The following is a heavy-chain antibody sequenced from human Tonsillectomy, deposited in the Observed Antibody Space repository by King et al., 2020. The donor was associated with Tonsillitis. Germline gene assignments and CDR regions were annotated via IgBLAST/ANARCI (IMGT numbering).Heavy chain of an antibody. J-gene: IGHJ4*02. V-gene: IGHV3-23*04. D-gene: IGHD1-1*01. CDR2: ISGSGGST. CDR3: AKDLVAYTITPGYLDY. CDR1: GFTFSSYA. Sequence: VQLVESGGGLVQPGGSLRLSCAASGFTFSSYAMSWVRQAPGKGLEWVSAISGSGGSTYYADSVKGRFTISRDNSKNTLYLQMNSLRAEDTAVYYCAKDLVAYTITPGYLDYWGQGTLVTVSS.